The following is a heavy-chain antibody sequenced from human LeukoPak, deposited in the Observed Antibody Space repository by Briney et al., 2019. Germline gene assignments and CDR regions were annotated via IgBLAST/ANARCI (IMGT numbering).Heavy chain of an antibody. J-gene: IGHJ4*02. V-gene: IGHV3-30-3*01. CDR3: ARESPVCGEDCYFDY. CDR2: ISYDGTNK. D-gene: IGHD2-21*02. Sequence: PGGSLRLSCAASGFTFGSYAMHWVRQAPGRGLEWVAGISYDGTNKYYADSVKGRFTISRDNSENTLYPQMNSLRTDDTAVYYCARESPVCGEDCYFDYWGQGTLVTVSS. CDR1: GFTFGSYA.